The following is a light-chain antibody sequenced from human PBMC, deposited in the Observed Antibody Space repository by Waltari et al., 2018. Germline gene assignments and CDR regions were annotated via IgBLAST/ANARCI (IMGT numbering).Light chain of an antibody. CDR1: QTVSNS. Sequence: EIVLPQSPATLSLSPGQRATLSCRASQTVSNSLGWYQQNPGQPPRLLIYEASKRATGIPARFSGSGSGTDFTLTISSLEAEDFAVYYCQQRFNWPPITFGQGTRLEIK. V-gene: IGKV3-11*01. CDR2: EAS. J-gene: IGKJ5*01. CDR3: QQRFNWPPIT.